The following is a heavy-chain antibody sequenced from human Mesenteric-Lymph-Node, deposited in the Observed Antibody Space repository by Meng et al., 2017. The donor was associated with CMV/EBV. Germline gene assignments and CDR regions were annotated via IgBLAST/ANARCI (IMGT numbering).Heavy chain of an antibody. V-gene: IGHV4-39*01. D-gene: IGHD5-18*01. CDR2: IYFSGSTY. J-gene: IGHJ4*02. CDR3: ARNSALLVTNFDD. CDR1: GGSISSSSYY. Sequence: QLQLQESGPGLVNPSETLSLTFTVSGGSISSSSYYWGWIRQPTGKGLEWIGYIYFSGSTYYYNPSLKTRVTISVDTSKNQFSLKLSSVPAAETAVYYCARNSALLVTNFDDWGQATLVTVSS.